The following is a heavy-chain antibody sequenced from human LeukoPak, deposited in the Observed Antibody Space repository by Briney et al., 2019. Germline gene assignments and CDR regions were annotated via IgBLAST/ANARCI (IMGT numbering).Heavy chain of an antibody. J-gene: IGHJ4*02. CDR1: GGSFSGYY. D-gene: IGHD3-10*01. CDR2: INHSGST. V-gene: IGHV4-34*01. Sequence: SETLSLTCAVYGGSFSGYYWSWIRQPPGKGLEWIGEINHSGSTNYNPSLKSRVTISVDTSKNQFSLKLSSVTAADTAVYYCASAGSEYWGQGTLVTVSS. CDR3: ASAGSEY.